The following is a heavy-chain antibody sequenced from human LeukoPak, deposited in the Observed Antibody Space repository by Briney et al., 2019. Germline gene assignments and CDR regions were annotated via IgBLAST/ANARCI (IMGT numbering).Heavy chain of an antibody. CDR3: AADPHRGVGQEYYFDY. V-gene: IGHV1-58*02. J-gene: IGHJ4*02. D-gene: IGHD3-10*01. Sequence: TSVKLSCKASGFTFTSSAMQWVRQARGQRLEWIGWIVVGSGNTNYAQKFQERVTITRDMSTSTAYMELSSLRSEDTAVYYCAADPHRGVGQEYYFDYWGQGTLVTVSS. CDR1: GFTFTSSA. CDR2: IVVGSGNT.